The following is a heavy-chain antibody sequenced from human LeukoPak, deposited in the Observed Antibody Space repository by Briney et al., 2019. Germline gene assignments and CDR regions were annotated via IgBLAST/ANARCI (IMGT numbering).Heavy chain of an antibody. CDR1: GFTFDDYG. Sequence: GGSLRLSCAASGFTFDDYGMSWVRQAPGKGLEWVSGINWNGGSTGYADSVKGRFTISRDNAKNSLCLQMNSLRAEDTALYYCARQDYYKSSGYSYLAYDYWGQGTLVTVSS. J-gene: IGHJ4*02. CDR2: INWNGGST. D-gene: IGHD3-22*01. CDR3: ARQDYYKSSGYSYLAYDY. V-gene: IGHV3-20*04.